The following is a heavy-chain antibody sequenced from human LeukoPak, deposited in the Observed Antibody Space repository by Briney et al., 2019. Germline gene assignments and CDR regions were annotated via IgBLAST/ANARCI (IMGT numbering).Heavy chain of an antibody. J-gene: IGHJ6*03. V-gene: IGHV3-30-3*01. CDR2: ISYDGSNK. CDR3: ARDPSGRYYDFWSGRYYYYYYYMDV. CDR1: GFTFSSYA. Sequence: GGSLXXXXAASGFTFSSYAMHWVRQAPGKGLXWVAVISYDGSNKYYPDSVKGRFTISRDNAKNSLYLQMNSLRAEDTAVYYCARDPSGRYYDFWSGRYYYYYYYMDVWGKGTTVTVSS. D-gene: IGHD3-3*01.